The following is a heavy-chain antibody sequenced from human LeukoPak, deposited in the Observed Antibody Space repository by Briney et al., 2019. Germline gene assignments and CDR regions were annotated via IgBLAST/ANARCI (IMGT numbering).Heavy chain of an antibody. D-gene: IGHD3-3*01. J-gene: IGHJ5*02. CDR1: GGSIISGGYY. CDR2: INHSGST. V-gene: IGHV4-34*01. CDR3: ARGHLTILGRNWFDP. Sequence: SQTLSLTCTVSGGSIISGGYYWSWIRQPPGKGLEWIGEINHSGSTNYNPSLKSRVTISVDTSKNQFSLKLSSVTAADTAVYYCARGHLTILGRNWFDPWGQGTLVTVSS.